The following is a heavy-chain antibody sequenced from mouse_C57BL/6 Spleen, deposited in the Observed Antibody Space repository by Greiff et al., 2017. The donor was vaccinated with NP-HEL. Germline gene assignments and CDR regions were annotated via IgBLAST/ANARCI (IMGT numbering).Heavy chain of an antibody. V-gene: IGHV1-5*01. CDR2: IYPGNSDT. D-gene: IGHD2-4*01. CDR1: GYTFTSYW. J-gene: IGHJ3*01. CDR3: TTQSSYDYDPWFAY. Sequence: VQLQQSGTVLARPGASVKMSCKTSGYTFTSYWMHWVKQRPGQGLEWIGAIYPGNSDTSYNQKFKGKAKLTAVTSASTAYMELSSLTNEDSAVYYCTTQSSYDYDPWFAYWGQGTLVTVSA.